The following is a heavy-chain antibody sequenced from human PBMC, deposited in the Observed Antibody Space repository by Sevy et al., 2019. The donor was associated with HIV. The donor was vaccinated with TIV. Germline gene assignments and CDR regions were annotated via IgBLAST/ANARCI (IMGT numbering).Heavy chain of an antibody. V-gene: IGHV3-49*03. CDR3: TRDYYYDSRNDAFDI. Sequence: GGSLRLSCTASGFTFGDYAMSWFRQAPGKGLEWVGFIRSNAYGGTTEYAESVKGRFTISRDDSKSIAYLQMNSLKTEDTAVYYCTRDYYYDSRNDAFDIWGQGTMVTVSS. D-gene: IGHD3-22*01. CDR2: IRSNAYGGTT. CDR1: GFTFGDYA. J-gene: IGHJ3*02.